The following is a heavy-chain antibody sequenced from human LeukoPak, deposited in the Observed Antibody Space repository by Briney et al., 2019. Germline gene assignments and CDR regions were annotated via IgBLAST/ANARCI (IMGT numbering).Heavy chain of an antibody. CDR1: GFTFSSYE. V-gene: IGHV3-48*03. J-gene: IGHJ4*02. Sequence: GGSLRLSCAASGFTFSSYEMNWVRQAPGKGLEWVSYISSSSSTIYYADSVKGRFTISRDNAKNSLYLQMNSLRAEDTAVYYCSRKDCSGGSCYFDYWGQGTLVTVSS. CDR3: SRKDCSGGSCYFDY. CDR2: ISSSSSTI. D-gene: IGHD2-15*01.